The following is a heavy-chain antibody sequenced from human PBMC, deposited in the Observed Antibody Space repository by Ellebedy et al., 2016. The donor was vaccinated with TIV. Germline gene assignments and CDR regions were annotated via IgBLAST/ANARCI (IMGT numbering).Heavy chain of an antibody. J-gene: IGHJ3*02. CDR1: GGTFSSYA. D-gene: IGHD2-15*01. V-gene: IGHV1-69*13. Sequence: SVKVSCXASGGTFSSYAISWVRQAPGQGLEWMGGIIPIFGTANYAQKFQGRVTITADESTSTAYMELSSLRSEDTAVYYCARAPEGVVAATYAFDIWGQGTMVTVSS. CDR3: ARAPEGVVAATYAFDI. CDR2: IIPIFGTA.